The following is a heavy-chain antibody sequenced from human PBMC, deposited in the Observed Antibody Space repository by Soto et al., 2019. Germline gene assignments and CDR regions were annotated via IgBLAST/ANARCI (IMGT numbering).Heavy chain of an antibody. CDR1: GGSIIRGGYY. CDR2: IYYSGST. J-gene: IGHJ5*02. CDR3: AIHGDYAYWFDP. V-gene: IGHV4-31*03. D-gene: IGHD4-17*01. Sequence: SETLSLTCTVSGGSIIRGGYYWSWIRQHPGKGLEWIGYIYYSGSTYYNPSLKSRVTISVDTSKNQFSLKLSSVTAADTAVYYCAIHGDYAYWFDPWGQGTLVTVSS.